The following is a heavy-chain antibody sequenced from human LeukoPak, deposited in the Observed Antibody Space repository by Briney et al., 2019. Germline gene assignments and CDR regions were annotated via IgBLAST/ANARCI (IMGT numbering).Heavy chain of an antibody. D-gene: IGHD3-10*01. CDR2: IYYSGGT. CDR3: ASLWFGDNYHFDS. CDR1: GGSIISYC. J-gene: IGHJ4*02. V-gene: IGHV4-59*01. Sequence: KPSETLSLTCTVSGGSIISYCRSWIRQPPGKGLEWIGYIYYSGGTNYNPSLKSRVTISVDTSKNQFSLKLSSVTAADTAVYYCASLWFGDNYHFDSWGQGRLITVSS.